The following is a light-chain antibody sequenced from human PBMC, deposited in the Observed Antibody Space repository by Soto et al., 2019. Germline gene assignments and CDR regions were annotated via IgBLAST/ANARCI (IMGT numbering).Light chain of an antibody. J-gene: IGKJ1*01. V-gene: IGKV1-5*03. CDR1: QSISSW. Sequence: DIQMTQSPSTLSASVGDRVTITCRASQSISSWLAWYQQKPGKAPKLLIYKASSLESGVPSRFSGSGSGTEFTFTISSLQPDDFATYYCQQYNSYSRTFCQGTKV. CDR3: QQYNSYSRT. CDR2: KAS.